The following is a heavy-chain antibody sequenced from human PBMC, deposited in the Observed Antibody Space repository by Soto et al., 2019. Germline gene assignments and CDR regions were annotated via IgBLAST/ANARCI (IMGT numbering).Heavy chain of an antibody. Sequence: PEGSPILSRAPSGFTVSGSSMHSVLPASGNGLEWVGRIRSKANSYATAYAASVKGRVTISRDDSKNTADLQMNSLKTEDTAVYYCTSQVRYSGYAYWGQGTLVTVPA. J-gene: IGHJ4*02. CDR1: GFTVSGSS. V-gene: IGHV3-73*01. D-gene: IGHD5-12*01. CDR2: IRSKANSYAT. CDR3: TSQVRYSGYAY.